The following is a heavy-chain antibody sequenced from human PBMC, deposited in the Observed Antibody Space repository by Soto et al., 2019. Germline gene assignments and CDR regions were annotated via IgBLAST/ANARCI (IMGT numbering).Heavy chain of an antibody. V-gene: IGHV1-18*01. CDR2: ISAYSGNT. J-gene: IGHJ4*02. CDR1: DYTFTSYD. CDR3: ARAGQSAYCFDY. Sequence: QVQLVQSGAEVKKPGASVKVSCKASDYTFTSYDISWVRQAPGQGLEWMGWISAYSGNTNYAQKFQGRVTMTTDTSTSTAYVELRSLRSDDTALYYCARAGQSAYCFDYRGRGTLVTVSS.